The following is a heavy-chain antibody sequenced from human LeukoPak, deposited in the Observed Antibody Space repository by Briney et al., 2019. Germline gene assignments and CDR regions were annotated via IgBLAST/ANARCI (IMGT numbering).Heavy chain of an antibody. J-gene: IGHJ6*02. V-gene: IGHV3-48*02. D-gene: IGHD7-27*01. CDR3: ARADDWGAFGYYYYGMDV. CDR1: GFTLSSYS. Sequence: PGGSLRLSCAASGFTLSSYSMNWVRQAPGKGLEWVSYISSSSSTIYYADSVKGRFTISRDNAKNSLYLQMNSLRDEDTAVYYCARADDWGAFGYYYYGMDVWGQGTTVTVSS. CDR2: ISSSSSTI.